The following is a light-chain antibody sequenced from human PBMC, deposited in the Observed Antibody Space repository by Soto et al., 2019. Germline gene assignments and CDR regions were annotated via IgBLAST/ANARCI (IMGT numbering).Light chain of an antibody. CDR1: SSDIGGYNY. CDR3: SSYAGSNMGV. V-gene: IGLV2-8*01. Sequence: QSALTQPPSASGSPGQSVAISCTGTSSDIGGYNYVSWYQIHPGKAPKLMIYEVNKRPSGVPDRFSGSKSGNTASLIVSGLQAEDEVDYYCSSYAGSNMGVFGGGTQLTVL. CDR2: EVN. J-gene: IGLJ2*01.